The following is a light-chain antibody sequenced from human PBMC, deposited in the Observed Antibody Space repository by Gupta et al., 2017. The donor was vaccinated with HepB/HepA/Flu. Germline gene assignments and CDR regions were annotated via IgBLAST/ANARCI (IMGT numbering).Light chain of an antibody. Sequence: VLTQSPGALSLSPGERATLSCRASQSVSSTYLAWYQQKPGQAPRLLIYDASRRATGIPDRFSGSGCGTDFTLTISRREPEDSAVYYCQQDCSSRKVTFGHGTKLDIK. CDR3: QQDCSSRKVT. J-gene: IGKJ3*01. V-gene: IGKV3-20*01. CDR2: DAS. CDR1: QSVSSTY.